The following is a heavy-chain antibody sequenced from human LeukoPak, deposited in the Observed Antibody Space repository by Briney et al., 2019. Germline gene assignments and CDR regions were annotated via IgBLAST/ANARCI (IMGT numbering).Heavy chain of an antibody. CDR3: ARGLVGMGGFDL. CDR1: GGTFSSYA. Sequence: GASVKVSCKASGGTFSSYAINWVRQATGQGLEWMGWMNPNSGNTGYAQKFQGRVTMTRNTSISTAYMELSSLRSEDTAVYYCARGLVGMGGFDLWGRGTLVTVSS. CDR2: MNPNSGNT. V-gene: IGHV1-8*02. D-gene: IGHD2-21*01. J-gene: IGHJ2*01.